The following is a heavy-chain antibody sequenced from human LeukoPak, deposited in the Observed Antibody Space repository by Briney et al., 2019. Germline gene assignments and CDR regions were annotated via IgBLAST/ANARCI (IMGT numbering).Heavy chain of an antibody. V-gene: IGHV3-48*04. CDR3: ARARGGRTYSETGGYPVFDN. Sequence: GGSPRLSCAASGFTFSDYRMNWVRQAPGKGLEWISYISNDLTTIHYAASVKGRFTNSRDNARNSLYLQMDSLRAEDTAVYFCARARGGRTYSETGGYPVFDNWGQGTLVTVSS. J-gene: IGHJ4*02. CDR1: GFTFSDYR. CDR2: ISNDLTTI. D-gene: IGHD2-8*02.